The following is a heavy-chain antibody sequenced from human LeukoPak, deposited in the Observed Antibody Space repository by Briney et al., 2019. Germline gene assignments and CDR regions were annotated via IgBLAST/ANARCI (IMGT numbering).Heavy chain of an antibody. CDR2: LYSGGST. J-gene: IGHJ4*02. Sequence: GGSLRLSCAASGFTVSSNYMSWVRQAAGKGLEWVSVLYSGGSTYYADPVKGRFTISRDNSKNTLYLQMNSLRAEDTAVYYCARDVRHIAVAGKPHWGQGTLVTVSS. CDR3: ARDVRHIAVAGKPH. V-gene: IGHV3-53*01. CDR1: GFTVSSNY. D-gene: IGHD6-19*01.